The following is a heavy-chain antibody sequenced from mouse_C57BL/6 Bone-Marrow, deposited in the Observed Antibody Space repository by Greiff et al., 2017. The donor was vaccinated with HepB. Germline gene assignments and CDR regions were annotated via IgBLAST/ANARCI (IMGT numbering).Heavy chain of an antibody. CDR2: IYPRSGNT. CDR3: APYYYGSSYAWFAY. Sequence: QVQLKESGAELARPGASVKLSCKASGYTFTSYGISWVKQRTGQGLEWIGEIYPRSGNTYYNEKFKGKATLTADKSSSTAYMELRSLTSEDSVVYFCAPYYYGSSYAWFAYWGQGTLVTVSA. D-gene: IGHD1-1*01. J-gene: IGHJ3*01. V-gene: IGHV1-81*01. CDR1: GYTFTSYG.